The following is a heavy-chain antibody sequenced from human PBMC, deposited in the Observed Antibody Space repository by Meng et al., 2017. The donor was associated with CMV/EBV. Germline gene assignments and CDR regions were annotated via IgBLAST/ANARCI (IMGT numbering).Heavy chain of an antibody. J-gene: IGHJ1*01. CDR2: IIPIFGTA. CDR1: GGTFSSYS. D-gene: IGHD4-23*01. Sequence: SVNVSCQASGGTFSSYSISWVRQAPGQGLEWMGGIIPIFGTANYAQKFQGRVTITTDESTSTAYMELSSLRSEDTAVYYCARDYAYGGNSAEYFQHWGQGTLVTVSS. CDR3: ARDYAYGGNSAEYFQH. V-gene: IGHV1-69*05.